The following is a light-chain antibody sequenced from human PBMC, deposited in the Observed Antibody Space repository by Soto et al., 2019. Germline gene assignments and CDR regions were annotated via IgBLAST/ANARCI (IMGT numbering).Light chain of an antibody. CDR2: DVN. J-gene: IGLJ2*01. Sequence: QSALTQPASVSGSPGQSITISCTGTSSDVGGFNYVSWYQQHPGKVPKLIIYDVNDRPSGVSDRFSGSKSGKTASLTISGLQAEDEADYFCSAYTSDTMHVLFGGGTKLTVL. CDR3: SAYTSDTMHVL. V-gene: IGLV2-14*01. CDR1: SSDVGGFNY.